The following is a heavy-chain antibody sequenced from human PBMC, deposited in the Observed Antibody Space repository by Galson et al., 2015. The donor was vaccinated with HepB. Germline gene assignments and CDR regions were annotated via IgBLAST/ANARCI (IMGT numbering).Heavy chain of an antibody. CDR3: ARVNGYCSSTSCSNGRVYFDY. J-gene: IGHJ4*02. CDR1: GYTFTSYA. Sequence: SVKVSCKASGYTFTSYAMSWVRQAPGQGLEWMGWINTNTGNPTYAQGFTGRFVFSLDTSVSTAYLQISSLKAEDAAVYYCARVNGYCSSTSCSNGRVYFDYWGQGTLVTVSS. CDR2: INTNTGNP. V-gene: IGHV7-4-1*02. D-gene: IGHD2-2*01.